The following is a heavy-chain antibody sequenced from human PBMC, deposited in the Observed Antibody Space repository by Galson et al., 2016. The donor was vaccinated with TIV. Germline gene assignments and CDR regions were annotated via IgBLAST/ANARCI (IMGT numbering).Heavy chain of an antibody. CDR3: TRQSTSSFDF. CDR2: IDPGDSDT. D-gene: IGHD5/OR15-5a*01. V-gene: IGHV5-51*01. J-gene: IGHJ4*02. Sequence: QSGAEVKKPGESLKISCKSSGYNFDTYWIGWVRQMPGKGLEWMGTIDPGDSDTRYSPSFQGQVTISADKSINTAYLQWSSLKASDSAIYYCTRQSTSSFDFWGPGTLVSVSS. CDR1: GYNFDTYW.